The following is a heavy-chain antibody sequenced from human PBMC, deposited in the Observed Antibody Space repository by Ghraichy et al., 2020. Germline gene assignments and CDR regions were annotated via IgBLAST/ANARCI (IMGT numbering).Heavy chain of an antibody. Sequence: SETRSLTCTVSGGAISSYYWSWIRQPPGKGLEWIGYIYYSGSTKYNPSLKSRVTISVDTSKNQFSLKLSSVTAADTAVYYCARVLLWFGEPRLFDPWGQGTLVTVSS. CDR3: ARVLLWFGEPRLFDP. CDR1: GGAISSYY. CDR2: IYYSGST. D-gene: IGHD3-10*01. J-gene: IGHJ5*02. V-gene: IGHV4-59*01.